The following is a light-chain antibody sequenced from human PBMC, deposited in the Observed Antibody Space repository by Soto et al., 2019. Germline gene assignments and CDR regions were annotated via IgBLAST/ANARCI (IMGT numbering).Light chain of an antibody. J-gene: IGKJ4*01. CDR1: QSVTRY. CDR2: DAS. V-gene: IGKV3-11*01. CDR3: QQRNNWPNT. Sequence: IVLTHSPDTLSLSLWQRSTLSFSSSQSVTRYLAWHQQKRGKAPRLLISDASNRATGIPTRYSGRGPGTEFPLTICSLQAEDFIVYYWQQRNNWPNTFGGGTKVDI.